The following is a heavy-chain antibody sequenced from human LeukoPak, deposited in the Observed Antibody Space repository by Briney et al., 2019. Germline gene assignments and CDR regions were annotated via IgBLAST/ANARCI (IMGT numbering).Heavy chain of an antibody. V-gene: IGHV3-21*01. J-gene: IGHJ4*02. CDR1: GFTFSSYS. CDR2: ISSSSSYI. CDR3: ARDKAIAAAGTFDY. Sequence: AGGSLRLSCAASGFTFSSYSMNWVRQAPGKGLEWVSSISSSSSYIYYADSVEGRFTISRGNAKNSLYLQMNSLRAEDTAVYYCARDKAIAAAGTFDYWGQGTLVTVSS. D-gene: IGHD6-13*01.